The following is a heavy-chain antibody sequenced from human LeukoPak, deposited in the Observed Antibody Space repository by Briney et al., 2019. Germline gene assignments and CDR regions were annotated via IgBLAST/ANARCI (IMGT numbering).Heavy chain of an antibody. D-gene: IGHD3-16*01. Sequence: SETLSLTCTVSGGSISSYYWSWIRQPPGKGLEWIWYIYYSGSTNYNPSPKSRVTISVDTSKNQFSLKLSSVTAADAAVYYCARWTWGNFDYWGQGTLVTVSS. CDR2: IYYSGST. J-gene: IGHJ4*02. CDR1: GGSISSYY. V-gene: IGHV4-59*01. CDR3: ARWTWGNFDY.